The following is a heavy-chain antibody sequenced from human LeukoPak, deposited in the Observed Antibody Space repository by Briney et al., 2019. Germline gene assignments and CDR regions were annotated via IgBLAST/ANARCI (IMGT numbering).Heavy chain of an antibody. D-gene: IGHD3-22*01. V-gene: IGHV1-2*04. Sequence: ASVKVSCKASGYTFTGYYMHWVRQAPGQGPEWMGWINPNSGGTNYAQKFQGWVTMTRDTSISTAYMELSRLRSDDTAVYYCARGGRDYYDSSGYPYSEGFDYWGQGTLVTVSS. CDR2: INPNSGGT. CDR3: ARGGRDYYDSSGYPYSEGFDY. CDR1: GYTFTGYY. J-gene: IGHJ4*02.